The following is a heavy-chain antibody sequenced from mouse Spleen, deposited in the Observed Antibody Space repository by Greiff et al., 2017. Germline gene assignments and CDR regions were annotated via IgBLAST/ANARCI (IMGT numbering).Heavy chain of an antibody. V-gene: IGHV1-85*01. Sequence: QVQLQQSGPELVKPGASVKLSCKASGYTFTSYDINWVKQRPGQGLEWIGWIYPRDGSTKYNEKFKGKATLTVDTSSSTAYMELHSLTSEDSAVYFCARYRYDYDGAWFAYWGQGTLVTVSA. CDR1: GYTFTSYD. J-gene: IGHJ3*01. CDR3: ARYRYDYDGAWFAY. CDR2: IYPRDGST. D-gene: IGHD2-4*01.